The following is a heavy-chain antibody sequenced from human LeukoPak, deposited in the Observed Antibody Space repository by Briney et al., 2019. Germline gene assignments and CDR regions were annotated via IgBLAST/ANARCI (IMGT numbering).Heavy chain of an antibody. J-gene: IGHJ6*02. D-gene: IGHD7-27*01. V-gene: IGHV3-7*01. Sequence: PGGSLRLSCAASGFTFSSYWMSWVRQAPGKGLEWVANIKQDGSEKYYVDSVKGRFTISRDNAKNSLYLQMNSLRAEDTAVDYCERDEQYWGRYGMDVWGQGTTVTVSS. CDR3: ERDEQYWGRYGMDV. CDR2: IKQDGSEK. CDR1: GFTFSSYW.